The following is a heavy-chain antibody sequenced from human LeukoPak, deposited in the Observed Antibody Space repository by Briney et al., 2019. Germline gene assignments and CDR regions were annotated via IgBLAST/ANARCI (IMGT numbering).Heavy chain of an antibody. CDR3: ARDQYYYDIPSPAFDI. Sequence: SQTLSLTCTVSGGSLSSGGYYWSWIRQPPGKGLEWIGYIYHSGSTYYNPSLKSRVTISVDRSKNQFSLKLSSVTAADTAVYYCARDQYYYDIPSPAFDIWGQGTMVTVSS. D-gene: IGHD3-22*01. CDR2: IYHSGST. CDR1: GGSLSSGGYY. J-gene: IGHJ3*02. V-gene: IGHV4-30-2*01.